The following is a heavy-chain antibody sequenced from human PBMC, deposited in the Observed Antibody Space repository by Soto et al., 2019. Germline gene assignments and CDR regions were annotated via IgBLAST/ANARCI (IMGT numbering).Heavy chain of an antibody. D-gene: IGHD3-22*01. CDR3: ARDLRYDSSGYYRGWFDP. CDR1: GGTFSSYA. V-gene: IGHV1-69*06. CDR2: IIPIFGTA. J-gene: IGHJ5*02. Sequence: SVKVSFKASGGTFSSYAISWVRQAPGQGLEWMGGIIPIFGTANYAQKFQGRVTITADKSTSTAYMELSSLRSEDTAVYYCARDLRYDSSGYYRGWFDPWGQGTLVTVSS.